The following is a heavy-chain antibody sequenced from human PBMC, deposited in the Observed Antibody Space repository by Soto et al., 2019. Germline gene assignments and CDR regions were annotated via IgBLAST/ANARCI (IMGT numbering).Heavy chain of an antibody. D-gene: IGHD6-19*01. J-gene: IGHJ4*02. CDR3: ARGLITGSHYSGGWYYFDS. Sequence: SSETLSLTCTVSGDSISSSSYYWGWIRQTPGKGLQWIGQINHSGSAYYNPSLKSRVTISVHTSNSQFSLELSSVTAADTAVYYCARGLITGSHYSGGWYYFDSWGQGTQVTVSS. CDR2: INHSGSA. CDR1: GDSISSSSYY. V-gene: IGHV4-39*07.